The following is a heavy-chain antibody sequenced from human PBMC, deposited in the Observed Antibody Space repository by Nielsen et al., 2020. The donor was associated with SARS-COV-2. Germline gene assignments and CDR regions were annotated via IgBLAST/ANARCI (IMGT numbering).Heavy chain of an antibody. J-gene: IGHJ4*02. D-gene: IGHD6-13*01. V-gene: IGHV4-59*01. CDR2: ILYSANT. Sequence: WIRQPPGKGLEWIGNILYSANTNYNPSLKSRVTISLDTSKNQFSLKLTSVTAADTAAYYCARLVVPSAALDFWGQGALVTVSS. CDR3: ARLVVPSAALDF.